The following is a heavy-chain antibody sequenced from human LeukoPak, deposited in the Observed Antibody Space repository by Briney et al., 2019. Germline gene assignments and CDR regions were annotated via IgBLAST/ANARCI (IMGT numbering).Heavy chain of an antibody. CDR1: GYAFTNYL. CDR2: VSTYNGNT. Sequence: ASVKVSRKASGYAFTNYLINWVRQAPGRGLEWMGWVSTYNGNTNYTQKFQGRITMTTDPSTSTAYMELRSLRSDDTAMYYCARDDWNYSAFDIWGQGAKVTVSS. CDR3: ARDDWNYSAFDI. V-gene: IGHV1-18*01. J-gene: IGHJ3*02. D-gene: IGHD1-7*01.